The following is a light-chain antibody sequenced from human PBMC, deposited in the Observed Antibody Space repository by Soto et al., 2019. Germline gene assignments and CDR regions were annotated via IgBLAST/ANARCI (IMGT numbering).Light chain of an antibody. Sequence: EIVLTQSPGTLSLSPGERATLSCRASQSVSSSYLAWYQKKPGQAPRLLIYGASSRATGIPDRLSGSGSGTDFTLAISRLEPEDFAVYYCLQYGSSPSYTFGQGTKLEIK. V-gene: IGKV3-20*01. CDR2: GAS. J-gene: IGKJ2*01. CDR1: QSVSSSY. CDR3: LQYGSSPSYT.